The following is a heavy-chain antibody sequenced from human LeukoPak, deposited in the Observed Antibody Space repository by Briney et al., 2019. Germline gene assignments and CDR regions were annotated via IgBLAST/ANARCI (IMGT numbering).Heavy chain of an antibody. CDR2: LYTGGNT. J-gene: IGHJ4*02. Sequence: GGSLRLSCAASGVSVNSNYMTWVRHAPGKGLEWVSVLYTGGNTYYAESVQGRFSISRDNSRNSLYLQMKSLRAEDTAVYYCARGFYFVGRQPAYAFDFWGLGTLVTVSS. CDR3: ARGFYFVGRQPAYAFDF. V-gene: IGHV3-53*01. CDR1: GVSVNSNY. D-gene: IGHD3-10*02.